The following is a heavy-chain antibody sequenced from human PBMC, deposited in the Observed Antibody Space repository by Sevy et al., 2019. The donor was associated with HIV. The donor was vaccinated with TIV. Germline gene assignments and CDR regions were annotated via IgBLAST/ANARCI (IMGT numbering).Heavy chain of an antibody. CDR1: GFTFSNYG. CDR2: IWYDGSYK. D-gene: IGHD3-3*01. Sequence: GGSLRLSCAASGFTFSNYGMHWVRQAPGKGLEWVAVIWYDGSYKYYADSVKGRFTIARDNTKSTLYLQMNSLRAEDTALYYCANTFAIFGVLISADFDPWGQGTLVTVSS. V-gene: IGHV3-33*06. CDR3: ANTFAIFGVLISADFDP. J-gene: IGHJ5*02.